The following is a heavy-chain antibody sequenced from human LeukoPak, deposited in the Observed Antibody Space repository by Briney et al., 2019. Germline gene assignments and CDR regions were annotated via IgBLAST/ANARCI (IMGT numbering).Heavy chain of an antibody. CDR1: GYTFTGYY. V-gene: IGHV1-2*02. J-gene: IGHJ6*03. CDR3: ARGTIFGQGYYYYMDV. D-gene: IGHD3-3*01. Sequence: ASVKVSCKASGYTFTGYYMHWVRQAPGQGLEWMGWINPNSGGTNYAQKFQGRVTMTRDTSISTAYMELSRLRSDDTAVYYCARGTIFGQGYYYYMDVWGKGTTVTVSS. CDR2: INPNSGGT.